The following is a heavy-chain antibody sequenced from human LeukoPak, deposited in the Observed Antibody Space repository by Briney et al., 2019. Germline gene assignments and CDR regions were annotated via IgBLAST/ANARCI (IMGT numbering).Heavy chain of an antibody. J-gene: IGHJ5*02. Sequence: GSSVKVSCKATGGTFSSYATSWVRQAPGQGLEWMGGIIPIFGTANYAQEFQGRVTITADESTSTAYMELSSLRSEDTAVYYCARDGVGSAGGVWFDPWGQGTLVTVSS. CDR2: IIPIFGTA. V-gene: IGHV1-69*01. D-gene: IGHD3-16*01. CDR3: ARDGVGSAGGVWFDP. CDR1: GGTFSSYA.